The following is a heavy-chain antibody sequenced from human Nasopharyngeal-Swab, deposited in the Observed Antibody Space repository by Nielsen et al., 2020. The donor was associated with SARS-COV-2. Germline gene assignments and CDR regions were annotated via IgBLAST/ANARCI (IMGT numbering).Heavy chain of an antibody. CDR3: ARSGYSSRHYDN. D-gene: IGHD6-13*01. V-gene: IGHV7-4-1*02. J-gene: IGHJ4*02. CDR1: GYTFTSYA. CDR2: FHTNTGNA. Sequence: ASVKVSCKASGYTFTSYAVNWVRQAPGQGLEWMGWFHTNTGNANYAHGFTGRFVFSLDTSVTTAYVEIISLEAEDTAVYYCARSGYSSRHYDNWGQGTLVTVSS.